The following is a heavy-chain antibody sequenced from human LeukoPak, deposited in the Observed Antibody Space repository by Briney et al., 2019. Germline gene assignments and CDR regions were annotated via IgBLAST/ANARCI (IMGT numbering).Heavy chain of an antibody. J-gene: IGHJ6*03. D-gene: IGHD2-2*01. Sequence: GGSLRLSCAASGFTFSSYAMHWVRQAPGKGLEWVAVISYDGSNKSYADSVKGRFTISRDNSKNTLYLQMNSLRAEDTAVYYCARDFLRYQKNYYYYMDVWGKGTTVTVSS. CDR3: ARDFLRYQKNYYYYMDV. V-gene: IGHV3-30*04. CDR1: GFTFSSYA. CDR2: ISYDGSNK.